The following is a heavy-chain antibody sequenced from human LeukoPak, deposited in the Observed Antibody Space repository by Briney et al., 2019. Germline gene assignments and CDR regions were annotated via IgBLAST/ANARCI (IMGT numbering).Heavy chain of an antibody. CDR2: ISWNSGSL. Sequence: TGGSLRLPCAASGFTFDDYAMHWVRQAPGKGLEWVSGISWNSGSLGYADSVKGRFTISRDNAKNSLYLQMNSLRAEDTALYYCAKGSATVTTVGGFDYWGQGTLVTVSS. CDR1: GFTFDDYA. V-gene: IGHV3-9*01. D-gene: IGHD4-17*01. J-gene: IGHJ4*02. CDR3: AKGSATVTTVGGFDY.